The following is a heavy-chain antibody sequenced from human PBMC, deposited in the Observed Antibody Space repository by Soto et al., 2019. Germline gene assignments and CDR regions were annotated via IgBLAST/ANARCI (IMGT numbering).Heavy chain of an antibody. Sequence: APVKVSGKASGGSFSNFGISCVRQAPGQGLEWMGGIVPVFGRPNYAQRFRGRLTITADESTSTGYMELISLRSDDTAVYYCAREGSGSHFRGQGTYVTVSS. J-gene: IGHJ4*02. CDR2: IVPVFGRP. V-gene: IGHV1-69*13. CDR1: GGSFSNFG. D-gene: IGHD5-12*01. CDR3: AREGSGSHF.